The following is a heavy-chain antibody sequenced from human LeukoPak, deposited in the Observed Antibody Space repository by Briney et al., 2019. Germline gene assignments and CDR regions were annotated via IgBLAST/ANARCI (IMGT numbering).Heavy chain of an antibody. CDR1: GFTFSSYT. V-gene: IGHV3-21*01. Sequence: GGSLRLACAASGFTFSSYTMNWVSQAPEKGLEWVSSISSSSSYIYYADSVKGRITISRDNAKNSLYLQMNSLRVEDTAVYYCARDRSTMPTRDYCGQGTLVTVSS. J-gene: IGHJ4*02. D-gene: IGHD3-3*01. CDR2: ISSSSSYI. CDR3: ARDRSTMPTRDY.